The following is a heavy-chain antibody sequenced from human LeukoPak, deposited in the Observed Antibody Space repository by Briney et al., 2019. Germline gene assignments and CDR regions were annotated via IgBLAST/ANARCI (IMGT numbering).Heavy chain of an antibody. V-gene: IGHV4-4*07. CDR2: IYTSGST. Sequence: SETLSLTCTVSGGSISSYDWSWIRQPAGKGLEWIGRIYTSGSTNYNPSLKSRVTTSVDKSKNQFSLKLSSVTAADTAVYYCATPRVGFSYLDYWGQGTLVTVSS. CDR3: ATPRVGFSYLDY. CDR1: GGSISSYD. J-gene: IGHJ4*02. D-gene: IGHD1-26*01.